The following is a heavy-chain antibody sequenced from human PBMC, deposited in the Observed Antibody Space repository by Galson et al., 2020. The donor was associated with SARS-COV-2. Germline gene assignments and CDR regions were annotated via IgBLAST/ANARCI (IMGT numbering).Heavy chain of an antibody. CDR1: GGSMSRYY. D-gene: IGHD4-17*01. V-gene: IGHV4-59*01. Sequence: SETLSLTCTVSGGSMSRYYWTWIRQPPGKGLEWIGYIFYGGSTEYNPSLKRRVTMSVDTSKNQFSLKLSSVTAADTAVYYCARAYFGDYLDGFDIWGEGTTVTVSS. J-gene: IGHJ3*02. CDR2: IFYGGST. CDR3: ARAYFGDYLDGFDI.